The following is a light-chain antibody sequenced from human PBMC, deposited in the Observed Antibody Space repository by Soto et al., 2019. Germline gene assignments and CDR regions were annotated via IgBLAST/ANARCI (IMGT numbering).Light chain of an antibody. Sequence: IVLTQSPATLSLSPGERATLSCRASQSVSSYLAWYQQKPGQAPRLLIYDASNRATGIPARFSGSGSGTDFTLTISSLEPEDFAVYYCQQRSNRRTFGQGTKVDIK. CDR2: DAS. CDR3: QQRSNRRT. V-gene: IGKV3-11*01. J-gene: IGKJ1*01. CDR1: QSVSSY.